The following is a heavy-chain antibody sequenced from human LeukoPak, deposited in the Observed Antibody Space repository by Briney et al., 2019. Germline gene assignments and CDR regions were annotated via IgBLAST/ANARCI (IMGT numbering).Heavy chain of an antibody. CDR2: ISGYNANT. Sequence: ASVKVSCKASGYSFSNYGITWVRQAPGQGLEWMGWISGYNANTNYGQKVQGRVAMTTDTSTSTAYMELNSLRSEDMAVYYCAREGAYIGGSYPFDYWGQGTLVTVSS. CDR1: GYSFSNYG. J-gene: IGHJ4*02. D-gene: IGHD1-26*01. CDR3: AREGAYIGGSYPFDY. V-gene: IGHV1-18*03.